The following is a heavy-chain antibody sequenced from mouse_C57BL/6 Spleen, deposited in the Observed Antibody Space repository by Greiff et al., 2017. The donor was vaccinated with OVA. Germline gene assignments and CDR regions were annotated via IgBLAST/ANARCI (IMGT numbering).Heavy chain of an antibody. CDR1: GYTFTSYW. Sequence: VQLQQPGAELVMPGASVKLSCKASGYTFTSYWMHWVKQRPGQGLEWIGEIDPSDSYTNYNQKFKGKATLTVDKSSSTAYMQLSSLTSADSAVYYRATGLDVATVVANYLDDWGQGTTLTVSS. V-gene: IGHV1-69*01. CDR2: IDPSDSYT. J-gene: IGHJ2*01. D-gene: IGHD1-1*01. CDR3: ATGLDVATVVANYLDD.